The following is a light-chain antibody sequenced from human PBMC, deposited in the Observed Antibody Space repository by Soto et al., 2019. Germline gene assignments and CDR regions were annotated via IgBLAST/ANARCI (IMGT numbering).Light chain of an antibody. CDR3: QHYNSYSEA. Sequence: IQLTQPPSSLPAPVGDQVPIPCRASQTISSWLAWYQQKPGKAPKLLIYKASTLKSGVPSRFSGSGSGTEFTLTISSLQPDDFATYYCQHYNSYSEAFGQGTKVDIK. J-gene: IGKJ1*01. CDR2: KAS. V-gene: IGKV1-5*03. CDR1: QTISSW.